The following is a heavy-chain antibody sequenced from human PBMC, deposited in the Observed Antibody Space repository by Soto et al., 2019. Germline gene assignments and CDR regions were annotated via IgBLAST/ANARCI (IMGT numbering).Heavy chain of an antibody. CDR3: AKDRHYYGSGSYYIFYYYGMDV. V-gene: IGHV3-23*01. CDR2: ISGSGGST. D-gene: IGHD3-10*01. J-gene: IGHJ6*02. CDR1: GFTFSSYA. Sequence: RLSCAASGFTFSSYAMSWVRQAPGKGLEWVSAISGSGGSTYYADSVKGRLTISRDNSKDTLYLQMNSLRAEDTAVYYCAKDRHYYGSGSYYIFYYYGMDVWGQGTTVTVSS.